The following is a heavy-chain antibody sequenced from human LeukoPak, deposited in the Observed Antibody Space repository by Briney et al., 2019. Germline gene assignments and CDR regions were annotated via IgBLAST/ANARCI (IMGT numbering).Heavy chain of an antibody. CDR3: AHNINWDFDY. V-gene: IGHV2-5*01. D-gene: IGHD1-1*01. CDR1: GGSIRSYYW. Sequence: TLSLTCTVSGGSIRSYYWSWIRQPPGKGLEWVILIYWNDDKRYSPSLKSRLTITKDTSKNQVVLTMTNMDPVDTATYYCAHNINWDFDYWGQGTLVTVSS. J-gene: IGHJ4*02. CDR2: IYWNDDK.